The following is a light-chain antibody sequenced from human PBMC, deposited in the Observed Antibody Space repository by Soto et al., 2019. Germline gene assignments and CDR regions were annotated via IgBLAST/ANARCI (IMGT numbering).Light chain of an antibody. CDR2: DAS. J-gene: IGKJ1*01. CDR3: QQYNSYSQS. CDR1: QSISSW. V-gene: IGKV1-5*01. Sequence: DIQMTQSPSTLSASVGDRVTITCRASQSISSWLACYQQKPGKAHTLLSYDASSLESAVPSRFSGSGSGPEFTLTISSLQPDDFATDYCQQYNSYSQSFGQGTKVEIK.